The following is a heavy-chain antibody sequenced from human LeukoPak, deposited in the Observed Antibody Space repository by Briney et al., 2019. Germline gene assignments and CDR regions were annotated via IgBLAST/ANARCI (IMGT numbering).Heavy chain of an antibody. Sequence: SETLSLTCTVSGGSISSYYWSWIRQPPGKGLEYIGYIYYSGSTNYNSALKSRLTLSVDTSKNQFSLKLSSVTAADTAVYYCARHRHYYESSGRRLRNYYFDYWGQGTLVTVSS. V-gene: IGHV4-59*08. J-gene: IGHJ4*02. CDR1: GGSISSYY. D-gene: IGHD3-22*01. CDR3: ARHRHYYESSGRRLRNYYFDY. CDR2: IYYSGST.